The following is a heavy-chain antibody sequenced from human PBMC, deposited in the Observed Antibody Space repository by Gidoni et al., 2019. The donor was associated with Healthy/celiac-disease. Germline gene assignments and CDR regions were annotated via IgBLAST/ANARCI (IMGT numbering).Heavy chain of an antibody. CDR3: AKAQVVLAGPDY. CDR1: GSTCSSYA. CDR2: ISGSGGST. J-gene: IGHJ4*02. Sequence: EVQRLESGGGLVQPGGSLRLPCAASGSTCSSYAMSWVRQAPGKGLGWVSAISGSGGSTYYADSVKVRFTISRDNSKNTLYLQMNSLRAEDTAVYYCAKAQVVLAGPDYWGQGTLVTVSS. D-gene: IGHD2-15*01. V-gene: IGHV3-23*01.